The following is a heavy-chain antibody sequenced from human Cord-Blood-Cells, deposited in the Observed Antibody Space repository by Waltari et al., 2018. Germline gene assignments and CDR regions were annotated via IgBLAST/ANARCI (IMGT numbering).Heavy chain of an antibody. Sequence: LLLPDSGSGLVQPSETLSLTCTVSGGTISGSSYYLDWIRQPTRSGLEWLGSIYYSGSTYYNPSRKSRVTISVDTSKNQFSLNLSSVTAADTAVYYCARGYEGGWYSHYYYYYMDVWGKGTTVTVSS. D-gene: IGHD6-19*01. J-gene: IGHJ6*03. CDR2: IYYSGST. V-gene: IGHV4-39*07. CDR3: ARGYEGGWYSHYYYYYMDV. CDR1: GGTISGSSYY.